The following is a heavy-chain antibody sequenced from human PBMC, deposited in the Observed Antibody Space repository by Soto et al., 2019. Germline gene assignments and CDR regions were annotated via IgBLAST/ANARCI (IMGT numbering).Heavy chain of an antibody. CDR2: IYYSGST. CDR1: GGSISSGGYH. J-gene: IGHJ5*02. CDR3: ARDNHWFDP. V-gene: IGHV4-31*03. Sequence: SETLSLTCTVSGGSISSGGYHWSWIRQHPGKGLEWIGYIYYSGSTYYNPSLKSRVTISVDTSKNQFSLKLSSVTAADTAVYYCARDNHWFDPWGQGTLVTVSS.